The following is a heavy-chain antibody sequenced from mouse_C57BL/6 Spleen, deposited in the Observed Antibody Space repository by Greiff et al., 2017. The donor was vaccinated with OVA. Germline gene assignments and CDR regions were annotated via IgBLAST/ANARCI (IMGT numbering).Heavy chain of an antibody. CDR2: ISSGSSTV. D-gene: IGHD1-1*01. CDR1: GFTFSDYG. CDR3: AIHYGSSFYYAMDY. Sequence: EVKLVESGGGLVKPGGSLKLSCAASGFTFSDYGMHWVRQAPEKGLEWVAYISSGSSTVYYAATVKGRFTISRDNAKNTLFLQMTSLRSEDTAMDYCAIHYGSSFYYAMDYWGQGTSVTVSS. V-gene: IGHV5-17*01. J-gene: IGHJ4*01.